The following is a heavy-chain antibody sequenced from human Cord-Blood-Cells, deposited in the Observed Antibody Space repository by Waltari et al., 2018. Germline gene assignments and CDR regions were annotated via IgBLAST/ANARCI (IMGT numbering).Heavy chain of an antibody. J-gene: IGHJ6*03. CDR2: INHSGST. CDR3: ASFHYYYMDV. V-gene: IGHV4-34*01. CDR1: GGSFSGYY. Sequence: QVQLQQWGAGLLKPSETLSLTCAVYGGSFSGYYWSWIRQPPGKGLEWIGEINHSGSTNYNPSLKRRVTISVDTSKNQFSLKLSSVTAADTAVYYCASFHYYYMDVWGKGTTVTVSS.